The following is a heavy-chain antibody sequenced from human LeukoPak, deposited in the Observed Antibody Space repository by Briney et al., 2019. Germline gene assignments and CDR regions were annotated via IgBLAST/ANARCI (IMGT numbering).Heavy chain of an antibody. D-gene: IGHD3-16*02. J-gene: IGHJ4*02. CDR3: ARMLSSYSDY. Sequence: ASVKVSCKASGYTFTSYGISWVRQAPGQGLEWMGWINPNSGGTDYAHKFQGRVTMTRDTSISTAYMELSRLRSDDTAVYYCARMLSSYSDYWGQGTLVTVSS. CDR2: INPNSGGT. CDR1: GYTFTSYG. V-gene: IGHV1-2*07.